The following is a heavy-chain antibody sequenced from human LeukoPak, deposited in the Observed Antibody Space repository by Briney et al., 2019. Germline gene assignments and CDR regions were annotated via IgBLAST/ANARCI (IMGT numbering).Heavy chain of an antibody. V-gene: IGHV3-23*01. CDR1: GFTFTDYA. CDR2: IGGGGFNT. Sequence: PGGSLRLSCVASGFTFTDYAMSWVRQAPGKGLEWVSSIGGGGFNTHYADSVKGRFCISRDTSTNTLYLEMNSLRADDSALYYCAKDNFGLVPYCFDSWGQGTLVTVSS. CDR3: AKDNFGLVPYCFDS. D-gene: IGHD2-21*01. J-gene: IGHJ4*02.